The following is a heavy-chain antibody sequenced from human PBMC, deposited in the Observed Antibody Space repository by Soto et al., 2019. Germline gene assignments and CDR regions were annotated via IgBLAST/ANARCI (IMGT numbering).Heavy chain of an antibody. V-gene: IGHV4-61*01. CDR2: VYYTGST. Sequence: PSETLSLTCTVSGGSVSSDSYYWSWIRQSPGKGLEWLGYVYYTGSTNYSPSLRSRVSISVDTSKNEFSLRLSSVTAADTAVYFCARSVAVPGAHIDYWGQGTQVTVSS. CDR3: ARSVAVPGAHIDY. CDR1: GGSVSSDSYY. J-gene: IGHJ4*02. D-gene: IGHD6-19*01.